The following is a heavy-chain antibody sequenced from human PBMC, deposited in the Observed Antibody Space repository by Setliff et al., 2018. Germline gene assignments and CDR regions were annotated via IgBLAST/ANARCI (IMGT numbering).Heavy chain of an antibody. Sequence: SVKVSCKASGYTFNNYDINWVRQAPGQGLEWMGGIIPMFGTPAYTQKFQDRVTITTDESTSTAYMELNSLTSEDTAVYYCARSPAVLGIVYLDPWGQGTLVTVSS. V-gene: IGHV1-69*05. CDR2: IIPMFGTP. D-gene: IGHD2-15*01. CDR1: GYTFNNYD. CDR3: ARSPAVLGIVYLDP. J-gene: IGHJ5*02.